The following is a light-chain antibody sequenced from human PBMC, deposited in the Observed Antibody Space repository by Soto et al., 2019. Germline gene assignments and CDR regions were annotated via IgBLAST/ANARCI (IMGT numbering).Light chain of an antibody. Sequence: EIVMTQSPDTLSVSPGERATLTCRAGQGVTTNFAWYQQKSGQSPRLLIYDVSIRATGVPARFSATGSETDFTLTIRGLQSGDSAVYFCQQYNNWPFSFGQGTRLEIK. V-gene: IGKV3-15*01. CDR2: DVS. CDR3: QQYNNWPFS. J-gene: IGKJ5*01. CDR1: QGVTTN.